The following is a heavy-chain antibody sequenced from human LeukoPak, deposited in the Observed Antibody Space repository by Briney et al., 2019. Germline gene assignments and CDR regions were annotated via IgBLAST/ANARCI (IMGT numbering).Heavy chain of an antibody. CDR1: GFTFSSYS. CDR2: ISSSSTTI. Sequence: GGSLRLSCAASGFTFSSYSVNWVRQAPGKGLEWVSYISSSSTTIYYADSVKGRFTISRDNAKNSLYLQMNSLRAEDTAVYYCARDICFGEPCFDSWGQGTLVTVS. CDR3: ARDICFGEPCFDS. D-gene: IGHD3-10*01. V-gene: IGHV3-48*01. J-gene: IGHJ4*02.